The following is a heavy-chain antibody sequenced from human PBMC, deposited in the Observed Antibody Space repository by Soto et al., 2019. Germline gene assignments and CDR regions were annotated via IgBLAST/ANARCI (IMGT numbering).Heavy chain of an antibody. Sequence: RASVKVSCKASGYTFTSYGISWVRQTPGQGLEWMGWISAYNSNINYAQKLQGRVTMTTDTSTSTAYMELRSLRSDDTAVYFCARDRLGATGDYWGQGTLVTVSS. J-gene: IGHJ4*02. CDR2: ISAYNSNI. V-gene: IGHV1-18*01. CDR1: GYTFTSYG. CDR3: ARDRLGATGDY. D-gene: IGHD1-26*01.